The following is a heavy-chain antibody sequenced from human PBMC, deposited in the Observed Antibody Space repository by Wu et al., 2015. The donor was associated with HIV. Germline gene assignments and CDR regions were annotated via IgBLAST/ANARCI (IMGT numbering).Heavy chain of an antibody. CDR3: VRGYSGDTNLDSWFDT. CDR1: GYIFTDYV. V-gene: IGHV1-69*05. CDR2: IIPLFATP. Sequence: QVQLVQSGGEVKKPGASVKVSCKASGYIFTDYVIAWVRQAPGQGLEWMGRIIPLFATPNYAQKFQGRVTITTDESTSTVYMDLSSLRSEDTAVYYCVRGYSGDTNLDSWFDTWGQGTQVTVFS. D-gene: IGHD1-1*01. J-gene: IGHJ5*01.